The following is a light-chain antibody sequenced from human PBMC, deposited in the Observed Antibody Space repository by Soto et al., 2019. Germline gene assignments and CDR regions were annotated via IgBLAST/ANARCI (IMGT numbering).Light chain of an antibody. CDR1: SSDVGSYNV. CDR3: CSYAGSSSAYV. Sequence: QSALTQPASVSGSPEQSITISCTGTSSDVGSYNVVSWYQQHPGKAPKLLIYEVSKRPSGVSDRFSGSKSGNTASLTISGLQAEDEADYHCCSYAGSSSAYVFGTGTKLTVL. J-gene: IGLJ1*01. V-gene: IGLV2-23*02. CDR2: EVS.